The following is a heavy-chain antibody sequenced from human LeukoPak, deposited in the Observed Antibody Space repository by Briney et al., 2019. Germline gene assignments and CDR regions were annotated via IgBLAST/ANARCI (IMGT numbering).Heavy chain of an antibody. D-gene: IGHD3-16*01. CDR1: GCTFINLA. CDR2: IIPLFDRA. Sequence: ASVKVSCKASGCTFINLASSWVRQAPGQGLEWMGGIIPLFDRANYAQKFQGRVTITADKSTRTAYMELSSLRSEDTAVYYCARDNDSRDPPHFDYWGQGTLVTVSS. J-gene: IGHJ4*02. V-gene: IGHV1-69*06. CDR3: ARDNDSRDPPHFDY.